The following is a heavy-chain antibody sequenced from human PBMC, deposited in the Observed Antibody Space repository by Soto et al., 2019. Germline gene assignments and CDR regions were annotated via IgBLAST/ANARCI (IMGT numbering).Heavy chain of an antibody. Sequence: ASVKVSCKASGGTFSSYAISWVRQAPGQGLEWMGGIIPIFGTANYAQKFQGRVTITADESTSTAYMELSSLRSEDTAVYYCARDPGASRVKDAFDIWGQGTMVTVSS. V-gene: IGHV1-69*13. CDR3: ARDPGASRVKDAFDI. J-gene: IGHJ3*02. D-gene: IGHD1-26*01. CDR2: IIPIFGTA. CDR1: GGTFSSYA.